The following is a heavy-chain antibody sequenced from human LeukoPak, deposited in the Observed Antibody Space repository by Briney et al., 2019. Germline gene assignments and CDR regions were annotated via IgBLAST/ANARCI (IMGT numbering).Heavy chain of an antibody. CDR3: VRIGLGRDAYDSFDY. J-gene: IGHJ4*02. Sequence: GGSLSLSCAASGFTFSNYDMTWVRPSAGQGLEGVSSISATTIYRFSAGFVRGRFSIARYNVENSLYLQMNDLRREDAAVYYCVRIGLGRDAYDSFDYWGQGTLVIVSS. CDR2: ISATTIYR. V-gene: IGHV3-21*01. CDR1: GFTFSNYD. D-gene: IGHD5-24*01.